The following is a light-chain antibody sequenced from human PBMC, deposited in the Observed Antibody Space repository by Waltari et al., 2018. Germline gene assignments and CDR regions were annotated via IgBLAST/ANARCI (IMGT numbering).Light chain of an antibody. CDR2: YAS. Sequence: DIQMTQSPSSLSASVGDTVTITCRASQGISSYLAWYQQKPGKAPKHLIYYASNLERGVPSRFSGSGSGTEFTFTISSLQPEDFAAYYCQQYHSAPWTFGQGTKVEIK. J-gene: IGKJ1*01. CDR3: QQYHSAPWT. CDR1: QGISSY. V-gene: IGKV1-16*01.